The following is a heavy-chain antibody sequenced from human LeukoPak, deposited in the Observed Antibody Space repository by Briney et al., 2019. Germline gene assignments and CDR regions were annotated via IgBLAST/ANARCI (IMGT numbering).Heavy chain of an antibody. CDR3: ARDALHTAHFDY. CDR1: GFTFSSYT. Sequence: PGGSLRLSCAASGFTFSSYTTNWVRQAPGKGLQWVSTVSASSDIHYSDSVKGRFTISRDNARNSLYLRMNSLRDEDTAVYYCARDALHTAHFDYWGQGTLVTVPS. CDR2: VSASSDI. D-gene: IGHD5-18*01. J-gene: IGHJ4*02. V-gene: IGHV3-48*02.